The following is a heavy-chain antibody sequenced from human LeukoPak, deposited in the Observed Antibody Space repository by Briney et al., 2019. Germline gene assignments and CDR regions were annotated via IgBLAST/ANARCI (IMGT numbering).Heavy chain of an antibody. CDR3: ATTATLVTHLYWFFDL. J-gene: IGHJ2*01. Sequence: PGGSLRPSCGASGFTFGSYAMSWVRQAPGKGLEWVGRIKSKSDGETTDYAAPVNGRFSISRDDSTKTLYLQMNSLETEDTALYYCATTATLVTHLYWFFDLWGRGTLVTVSS. CDR2: IKSKSDGETT. V-gene: IGHV3-15*01. D-gene: IGHD4-23*01. CDR1: GFTFGSYA.